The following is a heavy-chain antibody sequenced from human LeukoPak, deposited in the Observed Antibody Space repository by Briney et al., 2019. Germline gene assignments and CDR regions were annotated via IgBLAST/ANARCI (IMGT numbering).Heavy chain of an antibody. J-gene: IGHJ4*02. Sequence: AVKVSCKASGGTFITYTINWVRQAPGQGLEWMGGIIPIFGTANYAQKFQGRVTVTTDDSTSTAFMELSSLRSEDTAVYYCATYMLRDNWNVHTFDSWGQGTLVTVSS. CDR1: GGTFITYT. CDR3: ATYMLRDNWNVHTFDS. V-gene: IGHV1-69*05. CDR2: IIPIFGTA. D-gene: IGHD1-1*01.